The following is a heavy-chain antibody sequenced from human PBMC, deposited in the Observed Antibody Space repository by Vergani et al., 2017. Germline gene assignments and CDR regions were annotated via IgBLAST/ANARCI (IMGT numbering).Heavy chain of an antibody. D-gene: IGHD3-10*01. CDR2: IIPIFGTA. CDR3: ARAXLLWFGESKTSDYYYMDV. J-gene: IGHJ6*03. Sequence: QVQLVQSGAEVKKPGSSVKVSCKAPGGTFSSYAISWVRQAPGQGLEWMGGIIPIFGTANYAQKFQGRVTITADEPTSTAYMELSSLRSEETAVYYCARAXLLWFGESKTSDYYYMDVWGKGTTVTVSS. V-gene: IGHV1-69*01. CDR1: GGTFSSYA.